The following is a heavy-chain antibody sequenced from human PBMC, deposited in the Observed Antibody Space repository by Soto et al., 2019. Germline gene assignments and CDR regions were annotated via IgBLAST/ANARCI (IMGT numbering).Heavy chain of an antibody. CDR2: ISHSGST. CDR1: GSSISDDY. CDR3: AREARGVISGMDV. V-gene: IGHV4-59*01. Sequence: PSETLSLTCTVSGSSISDDYWSWIRQPPGKGLEWIGHISHSGSTNYNPSLKSRVTISVDTSKRQFSLKLSSVTAADTAVYYCAREARGVISGMDVWGQGTTVTVSS. J-gene: IGHJ6*02. D-gene: IGHD3-10*01.